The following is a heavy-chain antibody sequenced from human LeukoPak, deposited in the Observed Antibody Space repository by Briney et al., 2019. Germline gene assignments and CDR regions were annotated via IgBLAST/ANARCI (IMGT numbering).Heavy chain of an antibody. CDR2: INNDGTTT. Sequence: PGGSLRLSCAASGFTFSGAWLHWVRQAPGKGLVWVSRINNDGTTTKYADSVKGRFTISRDYAKNTLYLQMNSLRAEDTAVYYCARVSGPGMNEYFHLWGQGTLVTVSS. J-gene: IGHJ1*01. CDR1: GFTFSGAW. D-gene: IGHD3-10*01. CDR3: ARVSGPGMNEYFHL. V-gene: IGHV3-74*01.